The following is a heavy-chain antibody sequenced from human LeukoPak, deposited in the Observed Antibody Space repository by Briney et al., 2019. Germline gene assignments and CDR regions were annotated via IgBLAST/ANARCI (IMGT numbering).Heavy chain of an antibody. CDR2: ISGSGGST. CDR1: GFTFSSYA. Sequence: GGSLRLSCAASGFTFSSYAMSWVRQAPGKGLEWVSAISGSGGSTYYADSVKGRFTISRDNSKNTLYLQMNSLRAEDTAVYYCAKGAPDYDLLTGYWHFDYWGQGTLVTVSS. J-gene: IGHJ4*02. CDR3: AKGAPDYDLLTGYWHFDY. D-gene: IGHD3-9*01. V-gene: IGHV3-23*01.